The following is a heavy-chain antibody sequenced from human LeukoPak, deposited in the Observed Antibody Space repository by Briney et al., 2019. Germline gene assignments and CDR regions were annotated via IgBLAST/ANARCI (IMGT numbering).Heavy chain of an antibody. V-gene: IGHV3-15*01. Sequence: PGGSLRLSCAASGFTFNNAWMNWVRQAPGKGLEWVGRIKSKTDGGTTDYAASVKGRFTISRDDSKDTLYLQMNSLKTEDTAVYYCTPDLFSHYKGYFDFWGQGTLVTVSS. CDR1: GFTFNNAW. J-gene: IGHJ4*02. D-gene: IGHD1-14*01. CDR2: IKSKTDGGTT. CDR3: TPDLFSHYKGYFDF.